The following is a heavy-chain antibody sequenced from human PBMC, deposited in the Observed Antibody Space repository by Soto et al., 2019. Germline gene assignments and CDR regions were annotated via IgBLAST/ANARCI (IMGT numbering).Heavy chain of an antibody. CDR2: IYYSGST. Sequence: SETLSLTCTVSGGSISSGGYYWNWIRQHPGKGLEWIGYIYYSGSTYYNPSLKSRVTISVDTSKNQFSLKLSSVTAADTAVYYCARKTTVTTSFDYWGQGTLVT. V-gene: IGHV4-31*03. CDR1: GGSISSGGYY. CDR3: ARKTTVTTSFDY. D-gene: IGHD4-17*01. J-gene: IGHJ4*02.